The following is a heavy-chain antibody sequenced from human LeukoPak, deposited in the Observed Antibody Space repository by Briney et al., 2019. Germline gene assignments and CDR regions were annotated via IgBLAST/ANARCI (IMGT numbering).Heavy chain of an antibody. CDR2: INVGNADT. V-gene: IGHV1-3*01. CDR1: GYTFSTSA. CDR3: ARAPRGVGSSWFDM. Sequence: ASVKVSCKTSGYTFSTSALSWVRQAPGQRLEWMGWINVGNADTKYSQRFHGRLTITRDTSASTAYMELSRLTSEDTALYFCARAPRGVGSSWFDMWGQGTLVTVSS. D-gene: IGHD6-19*01. J-gene: IGHJ4*02.